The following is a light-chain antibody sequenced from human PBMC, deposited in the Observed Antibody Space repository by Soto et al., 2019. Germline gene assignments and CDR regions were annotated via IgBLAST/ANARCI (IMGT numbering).Light chain of an antibody. CDR1: QGISDY. Sequence: DIQMTQSPSSLSASVGDRVTITCRASQGISDYLAWHQQKPGKVPKLLIYAASTLQSGVPSRFSGSGSGTEFTLTISSLEPEDFAVYYCQQRSNWPPETFGQGTRLEI. CDR3: QQRSNWPPET. J-gene: IGKJ5*01. V-gene: IGKV1-27*01. CDR2: AAS.